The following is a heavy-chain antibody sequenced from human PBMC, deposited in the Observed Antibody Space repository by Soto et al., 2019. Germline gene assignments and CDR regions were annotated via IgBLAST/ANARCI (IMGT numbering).Heavy chain of an antibody. CDR2: TSYDGTHK. V-gene: IGHV3-30-3*01. D-gene: IGHD6-19*01. CDR1: GFTFARYA. CDR3: SRRRSPYSSTGY. Sequence: GRYLRLSSSAYGFTFARYAMKWARQAPGKGMEWVAVTSYDGTHKFYGDSVKGRFTISRDNSKNTLYLQINSLRPNDTAVYYFSRRRSPYSSTGYWCPGILVTVS. J-gene: IGHJ4*02.